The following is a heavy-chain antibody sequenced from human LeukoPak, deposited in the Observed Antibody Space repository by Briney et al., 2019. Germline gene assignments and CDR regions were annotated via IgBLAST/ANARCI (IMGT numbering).Heavy chain of an antibody. Sequence: ASAKDSCKPPDYTFTSYVTTRVRQAPGQRLERMVLMSIYNGNTDYAQRRHGRASMTTNTSTSTAYMELRSLRSDDTAVCYCARGSGLYDRRDVWGKGTTVTVSS. CDR1: DYTFTSYV. V-gene: IGHV1-18*01. D-gene: IGHD3-3*01. J-gene: IGHJ6*04. CDR2: MSIYNGNT. CDR3: ARGSGLYDRRDV.